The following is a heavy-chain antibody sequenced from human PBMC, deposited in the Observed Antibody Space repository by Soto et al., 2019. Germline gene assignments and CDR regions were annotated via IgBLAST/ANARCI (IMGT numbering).Heavy chain of an antibody. CDR2: IYPGGVNI. V-gene: IGHV1-46*01. CDR3: ARSIVVVTSFDY. D-gene: IGHD3-22*01. CDR1: GYTFSNHF. Sequence: ASVKVSCXTSGYTFSNHFIYWVRQAPGQGLEWMGTIYPGGVNIAYAQKFKGRVTMTKDTSTSTAYMELSSLRSEYTAVYYCARSIVVVTSFDYWGQGTLVTVSS. J-gene: IGHJ4*02.